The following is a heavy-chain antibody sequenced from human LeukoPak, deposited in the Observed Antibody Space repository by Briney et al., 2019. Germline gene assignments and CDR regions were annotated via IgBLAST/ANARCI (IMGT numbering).Heavy chain of an antibody. CDR3: ATSEEGR. V-gene: IGHV1-3*01. J-gene: IGHJ4*02. D-gene: IGHD2-15*01. CDR2: INVGNGDT. CDR1: GHTFINYA. Sequence: ASVKVSCKASGHTFINYAIHWVRQGPGQRLEWVGWINVGNGDTKYSQRFQGRVTITRDTSASTAYMELSRLRSEDTAVYYCATSEEGRWGQGTLVTVSS.